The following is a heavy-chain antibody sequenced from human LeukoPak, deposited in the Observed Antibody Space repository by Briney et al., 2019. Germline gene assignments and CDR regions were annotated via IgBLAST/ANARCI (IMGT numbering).Heavy chain of an antibody. D-gene: IGHD5-12*01. CDR1: GGTFSSYA. CDR3: AREGSGYDSVAFDI. Sequence: SVKVSCKASGGTFSSYAISWVRQAPGQGLEWMGGIIPIFGTANYAQKFQGRVTITADESTSTAYMELSSLRSKDTAVYYCAREGSGYDSVAFDIWGQGTMVTVSS. CDR2: IIPIFGTA. V-gene: IGHV1-69*13. J-gene: IGHJ3*02.